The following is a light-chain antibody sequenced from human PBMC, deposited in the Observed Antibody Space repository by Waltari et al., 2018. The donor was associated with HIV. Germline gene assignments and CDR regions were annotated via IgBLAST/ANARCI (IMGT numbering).Light chain of an antibody. J-gene: IGLJ3*02. V-gene: IGLV1-44*01. CDR3: AAWDDSLMGV. CDR2: YNN. Sequence: QSVLTQHPSPSGTPGQRGTISCSGSSSHIGRTTVNRYQQLPGTSPKLLIYYNNQRPSGVPDRFSGSKSGTSASLAISGLQSEDEADYYCAAWDDSLMGVFGGGTRLTVL. CDR1: SSHIGRTT.